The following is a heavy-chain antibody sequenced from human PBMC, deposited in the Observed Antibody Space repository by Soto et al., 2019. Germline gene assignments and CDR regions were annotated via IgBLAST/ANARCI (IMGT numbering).Heavy chain of an antibody. D-gene: IGHD6-19*01. J-gene: IGHJ5*02. CDR2: FDPEDGET. CDR1: GYTLTELS. Sequence: ASVKVSCKVSGYTLTELSMHWVRQAPGKGLEWMGGFDPEDGETIYAQKFQGRVTMTEDTSTDTAYMELSSLRSEDTAVYYCATMQWLVRSRTTTNWFDPWGQGTLVTVSS. CDR3: ATMQWLVRSRTTTNWFDP. V-gene: IGHV1-24*01.